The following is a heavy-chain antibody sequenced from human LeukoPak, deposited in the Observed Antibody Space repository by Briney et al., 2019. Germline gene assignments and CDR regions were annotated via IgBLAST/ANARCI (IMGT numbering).Heavy chain of an antibody. Sequence: ASVKVSCTASGYTFTGYYLHWVRQAPGQGLEWMGWINPNSGGTHYAQMFQGRVTVTRDTSISTAYMELGGLTFGDTAVYYCSPGLSNFEYYFDYWGQGTLVTVSS. CDR1: GYTFTGYY. CDR3: SPGLSNFEYYFDY. J-gene: IGHJ4*02. V-gene: IGHV1-2*02. CDR2: INPNSGGT.